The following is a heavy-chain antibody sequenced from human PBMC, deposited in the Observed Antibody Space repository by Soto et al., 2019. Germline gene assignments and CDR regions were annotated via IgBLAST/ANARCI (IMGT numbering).Heavy chain of an antibody. CDR2: IWYDGSNK. V-gene: IGHV3-33*01. Sequence: QVQLVESGGGVVQPGRSLRLSCAASGFTFSSYGMHWVRQAPGKGLEWVAVIWYDGSNKYYAYSVTGRFTLSRDNSKNTFYLQMSSLKAEDTAVYYCARETGIEAAAGTFYWVYYYGMGVWGQGTTVTVS. CDR3: ARETGIEAAAGTFYWVYYYGMGV. J-gene: IGHJ6*02. D-gene: IGHD6-13*01. CDR1: GFTFSSYG.